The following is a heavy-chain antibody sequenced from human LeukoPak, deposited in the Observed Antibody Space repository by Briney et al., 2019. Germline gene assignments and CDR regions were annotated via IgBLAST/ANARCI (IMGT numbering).Heavy chain of an antibody. CDR2: IHYSGST. V-gene: IGHV4-59*12. Sequence: SETLSLTCTVSGGSISSYHWSWIRQPPGKGLEWNGYIHYSGSTHYNPSLKSRVTISVDTSKNQFSLKLSSVTAADTAVYYCARAFYYGSGSYLYYMDVWGKGTTVTVSS. D-gene: IGHD3-10*01. CDR1: GGSISSYH. CDR3: ARAFYYGSGSYLYYMDV. J-gene: IGHJ6*03.